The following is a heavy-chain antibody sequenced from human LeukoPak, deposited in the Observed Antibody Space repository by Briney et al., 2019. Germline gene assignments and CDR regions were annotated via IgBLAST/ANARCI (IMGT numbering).Heavy chain of an antibody. CDR2: IFNGGST. V-gene: IGHV3-53*05. D-gene: IGHD1-26*01. CDR3: ARQGVGAALDDAFDI. Sequence: GGSLRLSCAASGFTVSNNHMNWVRQAPGKGLEWVSVIFNGGSTYYADSVKGRFTISRDNSKNTLYLQMNSLRAEDTAVYYCARQGVGAALDDAFDIWGQGTMVTVSS. CDR1: GFTVSNNH. J-gene: IGHJ3*02.